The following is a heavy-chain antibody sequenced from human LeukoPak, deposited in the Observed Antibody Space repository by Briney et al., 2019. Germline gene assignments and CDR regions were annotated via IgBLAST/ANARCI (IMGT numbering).Heavy chain of an antibody. D-gene: IGHD6-19*01. CDR2: VSYTGDA. CDR1: GGAISSYY. Sequence: SETLSLTCTVPGGAISSYYWSWIRQPPGKGLEWIGYVSYTGDASQNPSLRGRVTMSVDTSNNQVSLELSSVTAADTAVYYCAREYSSGWYHYFDYWGQGTLVTVSS. J-gene: IGHJ4*02. V-gene: IGHV4-59*01. CDR3: AREYSSGWYHYFDY.